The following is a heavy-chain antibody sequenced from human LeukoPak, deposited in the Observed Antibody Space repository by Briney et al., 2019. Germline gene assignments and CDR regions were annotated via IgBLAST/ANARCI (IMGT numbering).Heavy chain of an antibody. J-gene: IGHJ4*02. CDR3: AKGMPNWNYYYFDY. CDR1: GFTFSSYS. V-gene: IGHV3-21*01. Sequence: GGSLRLSCAASGFTFSSYSMNWVRQAPGKGLEWVSSISSSSSYLYYADSVKGRFTISRDNAKNSLYLQMNSLRAEDTAVYYCAKGMPNWNYYYFDYWGQGTLVTVSS. D-gene: IGHD1-7*01. CDR2: ISSSSSYL.